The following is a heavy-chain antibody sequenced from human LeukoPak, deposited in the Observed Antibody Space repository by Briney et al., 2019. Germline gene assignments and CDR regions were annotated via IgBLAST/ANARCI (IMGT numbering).Heavy chain of an antibody. J-gene: IGHJ4*02. D-gene: IGHD4-23*01. CDR3: ARMGNYGANSYYFDY. CDR1: GGSISNYY. Sequence: PSETLSLTCTVSGGSISNYYLIWIRQPPGKGLEWIGYIYYSGSTNYNPSLKSRVTISVDTSKTQFSLKLSSVTAADTAVYYCARMGNYGANSYYFDYWGRGTLVTVSS. CDR2: IYYSGST. V-gene: IGHV4-59*01.